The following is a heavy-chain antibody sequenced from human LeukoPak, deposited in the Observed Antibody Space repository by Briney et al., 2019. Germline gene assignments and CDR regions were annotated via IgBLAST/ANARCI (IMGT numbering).Heavy chain of an antibody. D-gene: IGHD1-1*01. CDR1: GFTFSSYA. V-gene: IGHV3-23*01. CDR3: VRYAVVGTPFFDY. Sequence: GGSLRLSCAASGFTFSSYAMSWVRQAPGKGLEWVSAISDSGGSTYYADSVKGRFTSSRDNSKNTLYLQMSSLRAEDTAVYYCVRYAVVGTPFFDYWGQGTLVTVSS. J-gene: IGHJ4*02. CDR2: ISDSGGST.